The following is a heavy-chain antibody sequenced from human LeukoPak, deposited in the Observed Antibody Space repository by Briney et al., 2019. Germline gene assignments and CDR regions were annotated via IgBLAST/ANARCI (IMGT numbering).Heavy chain of an antibody. Sequence: GGSLRLSCAASGFTFSTYRMNWVRQAPGKGLEWLASIKEDGSVRYYLDSVKGRFTISRDNAKNSLSLQVNGLRVEDTAVYYCASLSGAPEYWGQGTLVSVSS. J-gene: IGHJ4*02. D-gene: IGHD7-27*01. CDR3: ASLSGAPEY. V-gene: IGHV3-7*01. CDR2: IKEDGSVR. CDR1: GFTFSTYR.